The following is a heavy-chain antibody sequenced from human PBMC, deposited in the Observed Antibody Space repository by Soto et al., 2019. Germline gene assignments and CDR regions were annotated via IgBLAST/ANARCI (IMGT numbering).Heavy chain of an antibody. CDR1: GFTLNTYS. CDR2: SSRNIRVT. J-gene: IGHJ6*02. CDR3: ARDGGRGYDMDF. D-gene: IGHD3-10*01. Sequence: EVQLVESGGGLVQPGGSLRLSCSTSGFTLNTYSINWVRQAPGKGLEWVSYSSRNIRVTYYADSVKGRFTMSRDNAKNSLYLQMNSLRDEDTAVYYCARDGGRGYDMDFWGQGTTVTVSS. V-gene: IGHV3-48*02.